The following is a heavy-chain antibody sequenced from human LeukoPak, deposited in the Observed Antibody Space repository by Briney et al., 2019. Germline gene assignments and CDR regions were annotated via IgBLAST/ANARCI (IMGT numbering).Heavy chain of an antibody. CDR2: IKQDGSEK. J-gene: IGHJ4*02. CDR3: ARSALYCGGDCPYYFDY. Sequence: GGSLRLSCAASGFTFSSYWMSWVRQAPGKGLEWVANIKQDGSEKYYVDSVKGRFTISRDNAKNSLYLQMNSLRAEDTAVYYCARSALYCGGDCPYYFDYWGQGTLVTVSS. CDR1: GFTFSSYW. V-gene: IGHV3-7*01. D-gene: IGHD2-21*02.